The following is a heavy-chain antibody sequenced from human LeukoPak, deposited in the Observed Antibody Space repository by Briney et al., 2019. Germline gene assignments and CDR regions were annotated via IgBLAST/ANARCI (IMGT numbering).Heavy chain of an antibody. CDR1: GGSISSYY. V-gene: IGHV4-59*01. D-gene: IGHD6-6*01. Sequence: PSETLSLTCTVSGGSISSYYWNWIRQPPGKGLEWIGYIYYSGSTNYNPSLKSRVTISVDTPKNQFSLKLSSVTAADTAVYYCARGEQLVTWFDPWGQGTLVTISS. J-gene: IGHJ5*02. CDR3: ARGEQLVTWFDP. CDR2: IYYSGST.